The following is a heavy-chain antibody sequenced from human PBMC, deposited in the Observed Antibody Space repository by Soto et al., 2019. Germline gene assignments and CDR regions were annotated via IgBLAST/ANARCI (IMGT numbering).Heavy chain of an antibody. J-gene: IGHJ3*02. CDR3: VRGHSGLDI. D-gene: IGHD5-12*01. CDR2: ISGGNTI. CDR1: GFTFSEYY. V-gene: IGHV3-11*01. Sequence: QVQVVESGGGLVKPGGSLRLSCAGSGFTFSEYYMSWIRQIPGKGLEWISYISGGNTIYYIDSVKGRFTLSRDSAKNSLYLQMDSLRAEDTAVYYCVRGHSGLDIWGQGTMVTVSS.